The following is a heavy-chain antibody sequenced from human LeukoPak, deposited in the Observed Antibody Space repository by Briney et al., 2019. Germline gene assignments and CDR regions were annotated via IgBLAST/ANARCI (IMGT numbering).Heavy chain of an antibody. D-gene: IGHD3-22*01. V-gene: IGHV6-1*01. CDR1: GDSVSSDSAS. CDR3: GREHSSGYNEY. CDR2: TYYRSKWFN. J-gene: IGHJ4*02. Sequence: SQTLSLTCAISGDSVSSDSASWNWIRQSSSRGHEWLGRTYYRSKWFNDYAVSVKSRITINPDTSKNKFSLQLNSVTPEDTAVYYCGREHSSGYNEYWGQGTLVTVSS.